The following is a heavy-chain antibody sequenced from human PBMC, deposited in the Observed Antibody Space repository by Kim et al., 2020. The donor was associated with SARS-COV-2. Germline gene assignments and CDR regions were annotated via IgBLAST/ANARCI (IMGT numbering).Heavy chain of an antibody. V-gene: IGHV4-39*01. CDR3: ARHRIQLWLNAFDI. Sequence: SETLSLTCTVSGGSISSSSYYWGWIRQPPGKGLEWIGSIYYSGSTYYNPSLKSRVTISVDTSKNQFSLKLSSVTAADTAVYYCARHRIQLWLNAFDIWGQGTMVTVSS. CDR1: GGSISSSSYY. CDR2: IYYSGST. J-gene: IGHJ3*02. D-gene: IGHD5-18*01.